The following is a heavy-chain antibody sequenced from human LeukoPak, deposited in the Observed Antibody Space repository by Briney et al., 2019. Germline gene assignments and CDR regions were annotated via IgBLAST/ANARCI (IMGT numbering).Heavy chain of an antibody. Sequence: GGSLRLSCAASGFTFSSYAMSSVRQAPGKGLEWVSAISGSGGSTYYADSVKGRFTISRDNSKNTLYLQMNSLRAEDTAVYYCARHSSGWLFDYWGQGTLVTVSS. CDR1: GFTFSSYA. V-gene: IGHV3-23*01. CDR3: ARHSSGWLFDY. J-gene: IGHJ4*02. CDR2: ISGSGGST. D-gene: IGHD6-19*01.